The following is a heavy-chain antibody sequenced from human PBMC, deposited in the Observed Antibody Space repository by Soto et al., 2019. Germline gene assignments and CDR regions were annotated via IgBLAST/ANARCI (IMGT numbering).Heavy chain of an antibody. D-gene: IGHD3-10*01. V-gene: IGHV4-59*08. Sequence: QVQLQESGPGLVKPSETLSLTCTVSGGSISSYYWSWIRQPPGQGLEWIGYIYYSGSTNYNPSLKSRVTISVDTSKNQFSLNLSSVTAADTAVYYCASLGGMVRVVIDWFDPWGQGTLVTVSS. CDR2: IYYSGST. J-gene: IGHJ5*02. CDR1: GGSISSYY. CDR3: ASLGGMVRVVIDWFDP.